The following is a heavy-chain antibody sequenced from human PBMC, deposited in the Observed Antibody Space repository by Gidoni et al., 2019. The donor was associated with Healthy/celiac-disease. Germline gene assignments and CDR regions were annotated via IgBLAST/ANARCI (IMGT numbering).Heavy chain of an antibody. Sequence: QVQLQESGPGLVKPSETLSLTCTVSGGSISSYYWSWIRQPAGKGLEWIGRIYTSGSTNYNPSLKSRVTMSVDTSKNQFSLKLSSVTAADTAVYYCARDLWYYGSGSYVYWGQGTLVTVSS. V-gene: IGHV4-4*07. D-gene: IGHD3-10*01. J-gene: IGHJ4*02. CDR3: ARDLWYYGSGSYVY. CDR2: IYTSGST. CDR1: GGSISSYY.